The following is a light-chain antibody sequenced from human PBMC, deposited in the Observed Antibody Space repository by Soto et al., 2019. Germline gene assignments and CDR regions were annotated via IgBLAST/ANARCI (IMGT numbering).Light chain of an antibody. Sequence: EFVLTQSPGTLSLSPGERATLSCRARQTVSNNYLAWYQQKPGQAPRLLIYDASRRATGIPDRFSGGGSGTDFTLTISRLEPEDCAAYYCQQYGRSPLTFGGGTKVDIK. CDR3: QQYGRSPLT. CDR2: DAS. J-gene: IGKJ4*01. V-gene: IGKV3-20*01. CDR1: QTVSNNY.